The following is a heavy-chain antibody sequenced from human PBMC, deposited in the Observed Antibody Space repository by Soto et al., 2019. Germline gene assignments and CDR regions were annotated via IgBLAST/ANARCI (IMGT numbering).Heavy chain of an antibody. J-gene: IGHJ4*02. Sequence: VQLVESGGGLVQPGGSRRLSCVVSGINFDDFAMHWVRQVPGKGLVWVSGINWDSEDIGYADYVKGRFTISRDNAKNSLYLQMNSLKAEDTALYYCAKDTAPGFYDANGHLDSWGQGTPVTVSS. CDR1: GINFDDFA. CDR2: INWDSEDI. D-gene: IGHD2-8*01. CDR3: AKDTAPGFYDANGHLDS. V-gene: IGHV3-9*01.